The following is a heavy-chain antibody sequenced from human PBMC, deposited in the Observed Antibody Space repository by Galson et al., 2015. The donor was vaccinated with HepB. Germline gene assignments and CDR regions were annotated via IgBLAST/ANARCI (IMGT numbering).Heavy chain of an antibody. V-gene: IGHV5-10-1*01. CDR1: GYSFTSYW. CDR2: IDPSDSYT. Sequence: QSGAEVKKPGESLRISCKGSGYSFTSYWISWVRQMPGKGLEWMGRIDPSDSYTNYSPSFQGHVTISADKSISTAYLQWSSLKASDTAMYYCARHVNPPSIAAAGGDAFDIWGQGTMVTVSS. CDR3: ARHVNPPSIAAAGGDAFDI. D-gene: IGHD6-13*01. J-gene: IGHJ3*02.